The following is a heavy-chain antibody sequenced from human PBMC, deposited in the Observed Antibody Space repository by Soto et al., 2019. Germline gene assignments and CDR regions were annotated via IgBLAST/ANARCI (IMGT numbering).Heavy chain of an antibody. CDR1: GYTFTSYD. J-gene: IGHJ4*02. CDR2: MNPNSGNT. Sequence: ASLKVSWKASGYTFTSYDINCGRHATGQGLEWMGRMNPNSGNTGYAQKFQGRVTMTRNTSISTAYMELSSLRSEDTAAYYCARGLYYYDSSGYLYWGQAVLVTVSS. V-gene: IGHV1-8*01. D-gene: IGHD3-22*01. CDR3: ARGLYYYDSSGYLY.